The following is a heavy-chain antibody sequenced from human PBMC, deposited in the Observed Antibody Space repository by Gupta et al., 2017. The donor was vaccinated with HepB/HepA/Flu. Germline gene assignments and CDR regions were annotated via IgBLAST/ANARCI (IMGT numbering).Heavy chain of an antibody. J-gene: IGHJ4*02. D-gene: IGHD3-10*01. CDR1: GYTFTGYY. Sequence: QVQLVQSGAEVKKPGASVKVSCKASGYTFTGYYMHWVRQAPGQGLEWMGWINPNSGGTNYAQKFQGRVTMTRDTSISTAYMELSRLRSDDTAVYYCARDGGHITMVRGVIHPPFDYWGQGTLVTVSS. V-gene: IGHV1-2*02. CDR2: INPNSGGT. CDR3: ARDGGHITMVRGVIHPPFDY.